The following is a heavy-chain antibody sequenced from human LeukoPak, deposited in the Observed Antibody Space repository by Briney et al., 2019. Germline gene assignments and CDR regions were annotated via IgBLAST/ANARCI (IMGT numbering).Heavy chain of an antibody. D-gene: IGHD2-21*02. Sequence: PSETLSLTCAVYGGSFSGYYWSWIRQPPGKGLEWIGEINHSGSTNYNPSLKSRVTISVDPSKNQFSLKLSSVTAADTAVYYCARGKATAIPDWGQGTLVTVSS. V-gene: IGHV4-34*01. CDR2: INHSGST. CDR3: ARGKATAIPD. CDR1: GGSFSGYY. J-gene: IGHJ4*02.